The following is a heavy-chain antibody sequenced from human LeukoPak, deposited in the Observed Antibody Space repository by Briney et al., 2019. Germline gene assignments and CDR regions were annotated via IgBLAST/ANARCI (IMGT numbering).Heavy chain of an antibody. J-gene: IGHJ3*02. CDR1: GGSFSGYY. Sequence: SETLPLTCAVYGGSFSGYYWSWIRQPPGKGLEWIGEINHSGSTNYNPSLKSRVTISVDTSKNQFSLKLSSVTAADTAVYYCARGRRRLDAFDIWGQGTMVTVSS. D-gene: IGHD5-24*01. V-gene: IGHV4-34*01. CDR2: INHSGST. CDR3: ARGRRRLDAFDI.